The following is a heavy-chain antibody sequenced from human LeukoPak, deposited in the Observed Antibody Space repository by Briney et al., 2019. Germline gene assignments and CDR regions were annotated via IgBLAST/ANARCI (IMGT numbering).Heavy chain of an antibody. V-gene: IGHV3-7*01. Sequence: GGSLRLSCAASGFTFSDYWMSWVRQIPGKGLEWVASINQDGSQKYFVDSVKGRFTISRDNATNSLFLLMNRLGAEDTAVYYCAKDRRITMIVVVIPAFDPWGQGTLVTVSS. CDR2: INQDGSQK. J-gene: IGHJ5*02. CDR3: AKDRRITMIVVVIPAFDP. CDR1: GFTFSDYW. D-gene: IGHD3-22*01.